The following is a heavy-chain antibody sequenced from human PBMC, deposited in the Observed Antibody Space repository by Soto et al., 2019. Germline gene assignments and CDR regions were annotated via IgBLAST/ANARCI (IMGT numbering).Heavy chain of an antibody. Sequence: GGSLRLSCAASGFTFSSYAMHWVRQAPGKGLEWVAVISYDGSNKYYADSVKGRFTISRDSSKNTLYLQMNSLRAEDTAVYYCARDRAPYGSGSYYPPDFDYQGQVTLVTVSP. D-gene: IGHD3-10*01. CDR2: ISYDGSNK. CDR1: GFTFSSYA. CDR3: ARDRAPYGSGSYYPPDFDY. V-gene: IGHV3-30-3*01. J-gene: IGHJ4*02.